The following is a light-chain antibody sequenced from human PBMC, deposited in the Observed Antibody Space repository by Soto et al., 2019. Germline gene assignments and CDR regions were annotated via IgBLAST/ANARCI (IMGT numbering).Light chain of an antibody. CDR3: QQYNNWPIT. J-gene: IGKJ1*01. Sequence: EIVLTQSPSTLSLSPGERPTLSCRASQSVTDNYLAWYQQKPGRAPRLLIYGASTRATGIPARFSGSGSVTEFTLTISSLQSEDFAVYYCQQYNNWPITFGQGTKVDI. CDR1: QSVTDN. CDR2: GAS. V-gene: IGKV3D-15*01.